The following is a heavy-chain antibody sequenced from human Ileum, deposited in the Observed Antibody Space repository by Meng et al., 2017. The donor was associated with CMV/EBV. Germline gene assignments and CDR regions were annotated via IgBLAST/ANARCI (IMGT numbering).Heavy chain of an antibody. Sequence: SITRGDYYWTRIRQTPGKGLEWIGFIKYNWRSYYNPSLKSRITISIDTSKNQFSLRLTSVTAADAAVYYCARTEDCSSARCYTGFDPWGQGTLVTVSS. J-gene: IGHJ5*02. CDR1: SITRGDYY. CDR3: ARTEDCSSARCYTGFDP. CDR2: IKYNWRS. V-gene: IGHV4-30-4*08. D-gene: IGHD2-2*01.